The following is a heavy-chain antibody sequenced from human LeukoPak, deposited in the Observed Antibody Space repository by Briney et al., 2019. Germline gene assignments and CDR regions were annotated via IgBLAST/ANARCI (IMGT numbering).Heavy chain of an antibody. D-gene: IGHD1-26*01. CDR1: GYSFTSYA. CDR2: VSAYNGNT. J-gene: IGHJ4*02. V-gene: IGHV1-18*01. CDR3: ARDRGLYTGSYPIDY. Sequence: GASVKVSCKASGYSFTSYAFSWVRQAPGQGLEWMGWVSAYNGNTNYARNFQGRVTMSTDTSASTAYMELRSLRSDDTAVYYCARDRGLYTGSYPIDYWGQGTLVIVSS.